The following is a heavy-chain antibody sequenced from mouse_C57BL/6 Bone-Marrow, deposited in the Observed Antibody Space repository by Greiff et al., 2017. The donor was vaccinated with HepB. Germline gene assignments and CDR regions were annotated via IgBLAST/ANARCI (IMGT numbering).Heavy chain of an antibody. J-gene: IGHJ2*01. V-gene: IGHV1-4*01. CDR2: INPSSGYT. CDR3: ARSRWLLFDY. Sequence: VQLQESGAELARPGASVKMSCKASGYTFTSYTMHWVKQRPGQGLEWIGYINPSSGYTKYNQKFKDKATLTADKSSSTAYMQLSSLTSEDSAVYYCARSRWLLFDYWGQGTTLTVSS. CDR1: GYTFTSYT. D-gene: IGHD2-3*01.